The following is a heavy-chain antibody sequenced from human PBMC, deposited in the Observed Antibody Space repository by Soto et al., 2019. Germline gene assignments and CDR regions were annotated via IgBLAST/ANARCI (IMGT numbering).Heavy chain of an antibody. J-gene: IGHJ1*01. V-gene: IGHV4-61*01. CDR1: GGSVSSGIYY. D-gene: IGHD1-26*01. Sequence: QVQLQESGPGLVKPSETLSLTCTVSGGSVSSGIYYWSWIRQPPGKGLEWIGYIYYSGSTNYNPSLKRRVTISVDTSKHQFSLKLSSVTAADTAVYYCASEPLVGATRNFQHWGQGTLVTVSS. CDR2: IYYSGST. CDR3: ASEPLVGATRNFQH.